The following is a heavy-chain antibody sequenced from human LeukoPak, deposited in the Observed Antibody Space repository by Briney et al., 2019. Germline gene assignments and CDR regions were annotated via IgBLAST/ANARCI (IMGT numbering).Heavy chain of an antibody. J-gene: IGHJ4*02. CDR1: GFSFSNHW. CDR2: INPDGTEK. V-gene: IGHV3-7*03. Sequence: GGSLRLSCAASGFSFSNHWMIWVRQAPGKGLEWVATINPDGTEKRYVGSVKGRFTISRGNGKNSLYLQMSSLRAEDTAVYYCVRDDRGIAVGSRDHGAQGSLVTVSS. D-gene: IGHD6-19*01. CDR3: VRDDRGIAVGSRDH.